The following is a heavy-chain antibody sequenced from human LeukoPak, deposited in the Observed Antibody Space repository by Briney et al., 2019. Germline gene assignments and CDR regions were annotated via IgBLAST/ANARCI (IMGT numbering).Heavy chain of an antibody. V-gene: IGHV3-53*01. CDR2: IYSGGNT. J-gene: IGHJ4*02. CDR3: ARGGVTLIVPVL. Sequence: GGSLRLSCAASGFTVSSNYLSWVRQAPGKGLEWVSVIYSGGNTYYADSVKGRFTIPRDNSKNTLYLRMTSLRAEDTAVYYCARGGVTLIVPVLWGQGTLVTVSS. D-gene: IGHD3-22*01. CDR1: GFTVSSNY.